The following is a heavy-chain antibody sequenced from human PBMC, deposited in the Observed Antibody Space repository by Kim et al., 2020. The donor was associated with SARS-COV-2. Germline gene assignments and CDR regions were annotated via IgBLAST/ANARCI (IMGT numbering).Heavy chain of an antibody. V-gene: IGHV4-4*02. CDR1: GGSISNDNW. CDR3: AVRRYYDSTGYFDY. D-gene: IGHD3-22*01. CDR2: IHQSGNT. Sequence: SETLSLTCAVSGGSISNDNWWSWVRQPPGKGLEWIGEIHQSGNTNYSPSLKSRVTISVDKSKNQFSLKLSSVTATDTAMYYCAVRRYYDSTGYFDYWGQGTLVTVSS. J-gene: IGHJ4*02.